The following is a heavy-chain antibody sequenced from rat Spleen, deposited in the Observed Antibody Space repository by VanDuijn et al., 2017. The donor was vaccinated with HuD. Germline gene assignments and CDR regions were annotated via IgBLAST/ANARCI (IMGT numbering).Heavy chain of an antibody. J-gene: IGHJ2*01. CDR2: IIYDGSST. CDR3: ARRGVSYYFDY. Sequence: EVKLVESGGGLVQPGRSLKLSCAASGFTFSDYAMAWVRQAPKKGLEWVATIIYDGSSTYYRDSVKGRFTISRDNAKSTLYLQMDSLRSEDTATYYCARRGVSYYFDYWGQGVMVTVSS. CDR1: GFTFSDYA. V-gene: IGHV5-17*01. D-gene: IGHD1-11*01.